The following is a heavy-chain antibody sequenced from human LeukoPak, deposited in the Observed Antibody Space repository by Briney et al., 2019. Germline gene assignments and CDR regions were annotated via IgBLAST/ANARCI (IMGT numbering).Heavy chain of an antibody. V-gene: IGHV3-30*02. CDR1: GFTFSSYG. CDR2: IRYDGSNK. CDR3: AKSVTGTIYYFDY. J-gene: IGHJ4*02. Sequence: GGSLRLSCAASGFTFSSYGMHWVRQAPGKGLEWVAFIRYDGSNKYYADSVKGRLTISRDNSKNTLYLQMNSLRAEDTAVYYCAKSVTGTIYYFDYWGQGTLVTVSS. D-gene: IGHD1/OR15-1a*01.